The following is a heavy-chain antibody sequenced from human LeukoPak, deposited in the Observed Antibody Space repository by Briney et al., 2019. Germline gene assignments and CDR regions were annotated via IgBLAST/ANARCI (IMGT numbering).Heavy chain of an antibody. J-gene: IGHJ5*02. CDR1: GFTFSSYS. CDR3: ARETRDYDFWSGYHPNNWFDP. D-gene: IGHD3-3*01. Sequence: GGSLRLSCAASGFTFSSYSMNWVRQAPGKGLEWVSYISSSSTIYYADSVKGRFTISRDNAKNSLYLQMNSLRAEDTAVYYCARETRDYDFWSGYHPNNWFDPWGQGTLVTVSS. CDR2: ISSSSTI. V-gene: IGHV3-48*01.